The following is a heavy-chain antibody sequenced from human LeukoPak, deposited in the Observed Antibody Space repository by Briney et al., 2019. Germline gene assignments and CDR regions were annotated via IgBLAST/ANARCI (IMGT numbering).Heavy chain of an antibody. CDR3: ATAIVVVVASTAAFDI. CDR1: GYTLTELS. Sequence: ASVKVSCKVSGYTLTELSMHWVRQAPGKGLEWMGGFDPEDGETIYAQKFQGRVTMTEDTSTDTAYMELTSLRYEDTAVYYCATAIVVVVASTAAFDIWGQGTMVTVSS. CDR2: FDPEDGET. D-gene: IGHD2-15*01. V-gene: IGHV1-24*01. J-gene: IGHJ3*02.